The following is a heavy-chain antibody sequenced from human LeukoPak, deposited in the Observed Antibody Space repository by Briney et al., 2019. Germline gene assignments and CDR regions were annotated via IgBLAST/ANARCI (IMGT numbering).Heavy chain of an antibody. CDR2: IRYDGSNK. CDR1: GFTFSSYG. J-gene: IGHJ4*02. CDR3: AKEEYYYDSSSGFDY. D-gene: IGHD3-22*01. V-gene: IGHV3-30*02. Sequence: PGGSLRLSCAASGFTFSSYGMHWVRQAPGKGLEWVAFIRYDGSNKYYADSVKGRFTISRDNSKNTLYLQMNSLRAEDTVVYYCAKEEYYYDSSSGFDYWGQGTQVTVSS.